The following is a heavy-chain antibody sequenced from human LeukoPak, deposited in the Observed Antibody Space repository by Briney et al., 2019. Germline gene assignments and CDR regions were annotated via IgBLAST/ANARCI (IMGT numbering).Heavy chain of an antibody. CDR2: TYYRSKWYN. CDR1: GDSVSSNSAA. Sequence: SQTLSLTCAISGDSVSSNSAAWNWIRQSPSRGLEWLGRTYYRSKWYNDYAVSVKSRITINPDTSKNQFSLQLNSVTPEDTAVYYCARDRWLVTTVGDAFDIWGQGTMVTVSS. V-gene: IGHV6-1*01. D-gene: IGHD4-23*01. J-gene: IGHJ3*02. CDR3: ARDRWLVTTVGDAFDI.